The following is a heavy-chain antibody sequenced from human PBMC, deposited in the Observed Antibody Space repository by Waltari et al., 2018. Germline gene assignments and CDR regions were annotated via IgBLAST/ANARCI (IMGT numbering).Heavy chain of an antibody. CDR2: IYNDGST. D-gene: IGHD3-22*01. Sequence: EVQMLESGGGLVQPGGSLRLSCAASGLSVSNYDMNWVRQAPGKGLELISVIYNDGSTYYVDSVRGRFTISRDNSKNTLYLQMNSLGAEDTAMYFCAKEGSGYYGGSFDYWGQGTMVTVSS. V-gene: IGHV3-23*03. J-gene: IGHJ4*02. CDR3: AKEGSGYYGGSFDY. CDR1: GLSVSNYD.